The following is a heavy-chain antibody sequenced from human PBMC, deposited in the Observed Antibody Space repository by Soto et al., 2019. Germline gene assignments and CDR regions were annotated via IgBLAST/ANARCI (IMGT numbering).Heavy chain of an antibody. CDR1: GGSFSGYY. D-gene: IGHD3-3*01. CDR2: INHSGST. Sequence: PSETLSLTCAVYGGSFSGYYWSWICQPPGKGLEWIGEINHSGSTNYNPSLKSRVTISVDTSKNQFSLKLSSVTAADTAVYYCARGPSITIFDGYYMDVWGKGTTVTVSS. V-gene: IGHV4-34*01. J-gene: IGHJ6*03. CDR3: ARGPSITIFDGYYMDV.